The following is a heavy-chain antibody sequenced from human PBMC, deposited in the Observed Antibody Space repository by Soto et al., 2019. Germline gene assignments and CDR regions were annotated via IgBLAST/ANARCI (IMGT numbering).Heavy chain of an antibody. J-gene: IGHJ4*02. CDR2: IQKDGSEK. CDR3: VRDDESYSRGHFDH. D-gene: IGHD3-22*01. Sequence: EVNLVESGGGLVQPGESLRLSCAASGFTFSNFWMTWVRQAPGKGLEWVAKIQKDGSEKYYVDSVKGRFTISRDNAKNSLYLQMSSLRAEDTAVYYCVRDDESYSRGHFDHWGQGTLVIVSS. V-gene: IGHV3-7*05. CDR1: GFTFSNFW.